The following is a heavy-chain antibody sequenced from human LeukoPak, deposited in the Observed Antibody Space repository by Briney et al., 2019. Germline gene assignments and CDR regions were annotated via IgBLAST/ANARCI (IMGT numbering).Heavy chain of an antibody. CDR1: GYTFIGYY. J-gene: IGHJ4*02. V-gene: IGHV1-2*02. CDR2: INPNSGGT. D-gene: IGHD1-26*01. CDR3: ARDRIGAT. Sequence: GASVKVSCKASGYTFIGYYMYWVRQAPGQGLEWMGWINPNSGGTNYAQKFRGRVTMTRDTSINTAYMELSRLRSDDTAVYYCARDRIGATWGQGTLVTVSS.